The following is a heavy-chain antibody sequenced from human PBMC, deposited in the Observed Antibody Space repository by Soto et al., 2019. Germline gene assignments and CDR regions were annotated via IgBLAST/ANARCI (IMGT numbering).Heavy chain of an antibody. V-gene: IGHV3-15*07. CDR3: TTDWFGDTAIVVYYYGMDV. Sequence: PGGSLRLSCAASGFTFSNAWMNWVRQAPGKGLEWVGRIKSKTDGGTTDYAAPVKGRFTISRDDSKNTLYLQMNSLKTEDTAVYYCTTDWFGDTAIVVYYYGMDVWGQGTTVTVSS. D-gene: IGHD5-18*01. J-gene: IGHJ6*02. CDR2: IKSKTDGGTT. CDR1: GFTFSNAW.